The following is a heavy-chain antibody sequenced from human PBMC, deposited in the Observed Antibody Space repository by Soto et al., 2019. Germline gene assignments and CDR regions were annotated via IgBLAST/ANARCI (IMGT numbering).Heavy chain of an antibody. CDR1: GSTFSNYG. V-gene: IGHV3-33*01. Sequence: GGSLRLSCAASGSTFSNYGMHWVRQAPGKGLEWVAVVWYDGTTKFYPDSVKGRFTISRDNSNNTLYLQMNSLRAEDTAVYYCASEGCSANRCYLFDSWGQGTLVTVSS. CDR2: VWYDGTTK. CDR3: ASEGCSANRCYLFDS. D-gene: IGHD2-15*01. J-gene: IGHJ4*01.